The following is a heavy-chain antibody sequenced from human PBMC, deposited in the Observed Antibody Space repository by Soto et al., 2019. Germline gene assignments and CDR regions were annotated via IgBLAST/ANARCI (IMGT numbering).Heavy chain of an antibody. Sequence: QVQLVESGGGVVQPGRSLRLSCAASGFTFSSYGMHWVRQAPGKGLEWVAVIWYDGSNKYYADSVKGRFTISRDNSKNTLYLQMNSLRGEDTAVYYCARGAKASDSSWYGYYGMDVWGQGTTVTVSS. V-gene: IGHV3-33*01. J-gene: IGHJ6*02. D-gene: IGHD6-13*01. CDR2: IWYDGSNK. CDR3: ARGAKASDSSWYGYYGMDV. CDR1: GFTFSSYG.